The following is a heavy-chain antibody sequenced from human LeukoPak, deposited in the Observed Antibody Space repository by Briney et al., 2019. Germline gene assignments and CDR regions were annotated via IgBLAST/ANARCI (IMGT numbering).Heavy chain of an antibody. V-gene: IGHV1-24*01. J-gene: IGHJ5*02. D-gene: IGHD1-26*01. CDR3: ATVGAHNWFDP. Sequence: ASVTVSCKVSGYTLTELSMHWVRQAPGKGLEWMGGFDPEDGETIYAQKFQGRVTMTEDTSTDTVYMELSSLRSEDTAVYYCATVGAHNWFDPWGQGTLVTVSS. CDR1: GYTLTELS. CDR2: FDPEDGET.